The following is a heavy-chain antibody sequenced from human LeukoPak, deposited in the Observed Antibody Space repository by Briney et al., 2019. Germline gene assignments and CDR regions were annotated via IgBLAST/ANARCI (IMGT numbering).Heavy chain of an antibody. J-gene: IGHJ3*02. D-gene: IGHD3-10*01. V-gene: IGHV3-66*01. CDR2: IYSSGST. Sequence: GGSLRLSCAASGFTVSSNYMSWVRQAPGKGLEWVSVIYSSGSTYYADSVKGRFTISRDNSKNTLYLQMNSLRVEDTAVYYCARDLLWFGESFGAFDIWGQGTMVTVSS. CDR3: ARDLLWFGESFGAFDI. CDR1: GFTVSSNY.